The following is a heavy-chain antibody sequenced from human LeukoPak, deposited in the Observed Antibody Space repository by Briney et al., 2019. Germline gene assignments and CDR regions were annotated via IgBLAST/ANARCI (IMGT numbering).Heavy chain of an antibody. CDR1: GGSFSSYC. CDR2: IYYTGKT. CDR3: ARGLRNFDY. J-gene: IGHJ4*02. V-gene: IGHV4-39*07. Sequence: SETLSLTCAVYGGSFSSYCWGWIRQPPGKGLEWVGSIYYTGKTYYNPYLKSRFTISVKTSKTQFFLKETSVNAADTAMYYCARGLRNFDYWGQGTLVTVSS.